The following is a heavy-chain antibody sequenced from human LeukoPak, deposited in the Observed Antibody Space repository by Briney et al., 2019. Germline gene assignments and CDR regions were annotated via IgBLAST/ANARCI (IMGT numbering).Heavy chain of an antibody. CDR1: GFSFSSYW. CDR3: TRGGSYCGGDCYFDY. CDR2: IYSGGST. V-gene: IGHV3-53*01. D-gene: IGHD2-21*02. J-gene: IGHJ4*02. Sequence: GGSLRLSCAASGFSFSSYWMSWVRQAPGKGLEWVAIIYSGGSTYYADSVKGRFTISRDNSKNTVYLQMNSLRAEDTAVYYCTRGGSYCGGDCYFDYWGQGTLVTVSS.